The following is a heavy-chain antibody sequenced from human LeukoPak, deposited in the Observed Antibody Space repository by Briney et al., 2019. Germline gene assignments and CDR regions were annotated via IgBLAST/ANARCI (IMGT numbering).Heavy chain of an antibody. V-gene: IGHV6-1*01. CDR1: GDSVSSNSAT. CDR3: SREEPSGYSND. J-gene: IGHJ4*02. CDR2: TYYRSKWYN. D-gene: IGHD6-13*01. Sequence: SQTLSLTCVISGDSVSSNSATCNWIRQSPSRGLEWLGRTYYRSKWYNDYAVSVESRITINPDTSKNQFSLQLNSVTPEDTAMYYCSREEPSGYSNDWGQGTLVTVSS.